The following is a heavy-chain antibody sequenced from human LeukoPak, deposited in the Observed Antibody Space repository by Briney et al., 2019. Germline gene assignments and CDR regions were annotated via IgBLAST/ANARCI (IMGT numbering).Heavy chain of an antibody. V-gene: IGHV3-21*01. J-gene: IGHJ4*02. D-gene: IGHD3-22*01. CDR2: ISSSSSYI. Sequence: GGSLRLSCAASGFTFSSYSMNLVRQAPGKGLEWVSFISSSSSYIYYADSVKGRFTISRDNAKNSLYLQMNSLRAEDTAVYYCARDLGPQYYYDSSGYYPLGYWGQGTLVTVSS. CDR3: ARDLGPQYYYDSSGYYPLGY. CDR1: GFTFSSYS.